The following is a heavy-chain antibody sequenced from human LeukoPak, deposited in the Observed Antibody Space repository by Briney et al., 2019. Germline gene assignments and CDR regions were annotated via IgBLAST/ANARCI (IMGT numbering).Heavy chain of an antibody. CDR3: AVIMAVAGSTGFDY. V-gene: IGHV3-66*01. J-gene: IGHJ4*02. D-gene: IGHD6-19*01. CDR1: GFTFSDYA. Sequence: GGSLRLSCAASGFTFSDYAMRWVRQAPGKGLEWVSVIYSGGSTYYADSVKGRFTISRDNSKNTLYLQMNSLRAEDTAVYYCAVIMAVAGSTGFDYWGQGTLVTVSS. CDR2: IYSGGST.